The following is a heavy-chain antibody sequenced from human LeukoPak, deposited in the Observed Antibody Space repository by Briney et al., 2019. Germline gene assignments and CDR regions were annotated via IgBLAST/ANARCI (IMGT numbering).Heavy chain of an antibody. CDR1: GSTVSSNY. Sequence: PGGSLRLSCAASGSTVSSNYMSWVRQAPGKGLEWVSVIYSGGSTYYADSVKGRFTISRDNSKNTLYLQMNSLRAEDTAVYYCARGQTTVTTVWFDPWGQGTLVTVSS. J-gene: IGHJ5*02. V-gene: IGHV3-66*01. CDR3: ARGQTTVTTVWFDP. D-gene: IGHD4-17*01. CDR2: IYSGGST.